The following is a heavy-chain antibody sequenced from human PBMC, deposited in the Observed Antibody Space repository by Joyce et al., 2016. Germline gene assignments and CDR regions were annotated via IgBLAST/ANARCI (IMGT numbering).Heavy chain of an antibody. V-gene: IGHV3-30*18. Sequence: QVQLVESGGGVVQPGGSLRLSCSASGFTFSSFGMHWVRQAPGKGMEWVAIILYNGSNKKFGDSVKGRFTISRDNAKNMLYLEMNSLRVEDTAVYYCAKGMELLPYYGMDVWGQGTTVIVSS. CDR3: AKGMELLPYYGMDV. J-gene: IGHJ6*02. CDR2: ILYNGSNK. CDR1: GFTFSSFG. D-gene: IGHD5-12*01.